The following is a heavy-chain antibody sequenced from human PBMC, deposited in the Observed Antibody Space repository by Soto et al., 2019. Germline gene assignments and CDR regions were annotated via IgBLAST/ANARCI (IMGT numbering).Heavy chain of an antibody. D-gene: IGHD3-10*01. CDR1: GFTFRTYT. J-gene: IGHJ6*02. CDR3: ARDRGYDAHDYYYNAMDV. Sequence: GSLRLSCISSGFTFRTYTMNWVRQAPGKGLEWVSGIRGFSPYTFYAESVKGRFTISRDNAKNSLYLQMDSLRAEDTAVYYCARDRGYDAHDYYYNAMDVWGQGTTVTVS. CDR2: IRGFSPYT. V-gene: IGHV3-21*01.